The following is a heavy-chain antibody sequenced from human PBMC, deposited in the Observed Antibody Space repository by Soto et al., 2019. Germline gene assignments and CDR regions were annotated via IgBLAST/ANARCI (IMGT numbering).Heavy chain of an antibody. Sequence: QVQLVQSGAEVKKPGSSVKVSCKASGGTFSSYAINWVRQAPGQGLEWMGGIIPIFGTANYAQKFQGRVTNASDESTSTVYMELSSLRSEDTAVYYCARGSGGSAYYYYGMDVWGQGTTVTVSS. CDR3: ARGSGGSAYYYYGMDV. V-gene: IGHV1-69*05. D-gene: IGHD2-15*01. CDR1: GGTFSSYA. J-gene: IGHJ6*02. CDR2: IIPIFGTA.